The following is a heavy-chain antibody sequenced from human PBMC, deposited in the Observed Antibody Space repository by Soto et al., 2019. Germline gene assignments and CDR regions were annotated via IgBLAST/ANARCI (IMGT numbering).Heavy chain of an antibody. Sequence: SETLSLTCAVYGGSFSAYYWSWVRQPPGKGLEWIGEIIHSESTKYNPSLKSRVTISVDTSKNQFSLKLSSWTAADTAVYYCARQTPTDGRWEFANYYGMDVWGQGTPVTVSS. CDR3: ARQTPTDGRWEFANYYGMDV. J-gene: IGHJ6*02. V-gene: IGHV4-34*12. D-gene: IGHD1-26*01. CDR1: GGSFSAYY. CDR2: IIHSEST.